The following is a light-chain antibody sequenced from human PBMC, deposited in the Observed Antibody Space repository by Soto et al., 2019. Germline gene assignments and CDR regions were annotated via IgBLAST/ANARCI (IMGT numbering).Light chain of an antibody. J-gene: IGKJ5*01. V-gene: IGKV3-11*01. CDR3: QQRANWPPLT. CDR1: QSVSSY. CDR2: DAS. Sequence: NQSPTTLSVFHWEIATLSPRASQSVSSYLAWYQQKPGQAPRLLIYDASKRATGIPARFSGSGSGTDFTLTINSLEPEDFAIYYCQQRANWPPLTFGQGTRLEI.